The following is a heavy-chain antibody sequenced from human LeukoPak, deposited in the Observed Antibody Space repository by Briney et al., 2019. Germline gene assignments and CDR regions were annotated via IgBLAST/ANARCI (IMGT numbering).Heavy chain of an antibody. V-gene: IGHV3-7*03. CDR1: GLMFRDYW. CDR2: IKPDGGEK. J-gene: IGHJ5*02. D-gene: IGHD2-2*01. CDR3: SRGPSQLPSP. Sequence: GGSLRLSCVVSGLMFRDYWMTWVRQTPGKGPEWVATIKPDGGEKFYMDSVEGRLTVSRDNAKNSLYLQMNNLRAEDTAVYYCSRGPSQLPSPWGQGALVTVSS.